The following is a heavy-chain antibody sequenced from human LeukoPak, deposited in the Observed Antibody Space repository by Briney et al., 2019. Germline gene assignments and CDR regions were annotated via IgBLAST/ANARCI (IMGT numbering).Heavy chain of an antibody. CDR3: ATVTGDY. CDR2: IYYTGSP. Sequence: TSETLSLTCTVSGGSISSSSYYWGWIRQPPGKGLEWMGSIYYTGSPYHNPSLKSRVTISVDTSKNQFSLTLSSVTAADTAVYFCATVTGDYWGQGTLVTVSS. V-gene: IGHV4-39*07. CDR1: GGSISSSSYY. J-gene: IGHJ4*02. D-gene: IGHD2-21*02.